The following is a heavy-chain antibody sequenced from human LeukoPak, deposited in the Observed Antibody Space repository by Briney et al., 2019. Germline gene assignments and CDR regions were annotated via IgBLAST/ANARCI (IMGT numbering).Heavy chain of an antibody. Sequence: SVKVSCKASGGTFSSYAISWVRQAPGQGLEWMGGIIPIFGTANYAQKFQGRVTITADESTTTAYMELSSLRSEDTAVYYCATAYDILTGYSHFDYWGQGTLVTVSS. J-gene: IGHJ4*02. CDR3: ATAYDILTGYSHFDY. D-gene: IGHD3-9*01. CDR2: IIPIFGTA. V-gene: IGHV1-69*01. CDR1: GGTFSSYA.